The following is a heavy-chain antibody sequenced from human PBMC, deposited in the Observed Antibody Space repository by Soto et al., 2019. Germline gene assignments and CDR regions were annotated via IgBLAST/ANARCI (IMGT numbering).Heavy chain of an antibody. CDR1: GDSIRGSSYY. V-gene: IGHV4-39*01. Sequence: QLQLQESGPGLVKPSETLSLTCTVSGDSIRGSSYYWAWIRQPPGQELEWIGTVYYSGSTYYHPSLKGRVPLSVDPSKNQFSLRLTSVNATDTGTYFCARHGGTTPFDFWGQGIQVAVSS. J-gene: IGHJ4*02. D-gene: IGHD4-17*01. CDR2: VYYSGST. CDR3: ARHGGTTPFDF.